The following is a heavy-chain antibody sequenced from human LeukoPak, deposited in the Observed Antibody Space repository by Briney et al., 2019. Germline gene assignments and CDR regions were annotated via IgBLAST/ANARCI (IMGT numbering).Heavy chain of an antibody. CDR2: TWYFGST. CDR1: GGSISSHY. V-gene: IGHV4-59*11. CDR3: AATKEGYGRLHFSF. D-gene: IGHD5-18*01. J-gene: IGHJ4*02. Sequence: SETLSLTCTVTGGSISSHYWGWLRQPPGKGLEWIGNTWYFGSTSYNPSLSNRVTISEDTSKNQISLKLSSVTAADTAIYYCAATKEGYGRLHFSFLGQGRLVTVS.